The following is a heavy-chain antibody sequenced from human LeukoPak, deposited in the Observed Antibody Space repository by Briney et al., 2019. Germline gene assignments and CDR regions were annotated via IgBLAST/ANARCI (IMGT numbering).Heavy chain of an antibody. V-gene: IGHV3-23*01. CDR2: ISGSGGST. CDR3: AKSMNTATRGYFDY. J-gene: IGHJ4*02. Sequence: GGSLRLSCAASGFTFSSYAMSWVRQAPGKGLEWVSAISGSGGSTYYADSVKGRFTISRDNPKNTLYLQMNSLRAEDTAVYYCAKSMNTATRGYFDYWGREPWSPSPQ. D-gene: IGHD5-18*01. CDR1: GFTFSSYA.